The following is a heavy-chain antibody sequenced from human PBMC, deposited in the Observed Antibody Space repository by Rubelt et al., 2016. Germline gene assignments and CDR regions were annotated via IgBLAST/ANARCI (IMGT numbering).Heavy chain of an antibody. D-gene: IGHD4-17*01. CDR3: ARDTITVTGQGDY. CDR2: IYSGGST. J-gene: IGHJ4*02. CDR1: GFTVSSNY. V-gene: IGHV3-53*01. Sequence: PGGSLRLSCAASGFTVSSNYMSWVRQAPGKGLEWVSVIYSGGSTYYADSVKARFTISRDNAKNSLYLQMNSLRAEDTAVYYCARDTITVTGQGDYWGQGTLVTVSS.